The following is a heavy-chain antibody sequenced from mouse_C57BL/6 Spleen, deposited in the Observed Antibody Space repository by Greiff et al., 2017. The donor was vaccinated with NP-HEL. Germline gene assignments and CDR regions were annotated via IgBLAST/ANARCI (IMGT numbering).Heavy chain of an antibody. CDR2: ISSGSSTI. Sequence: VQGVESGGGLVKPGGSLKLSCAASGFTFSDYGMHWVRQAPEKGLEWVAYISSGSSTIYYADTVKGRFTISRDNAKNTLFLQMTSLRAEDTARYDCARRGNSGDFDVWGTGTTVTVSS. V-gene: IGHV5-17*01. CDR3: ARRGNSGDFDV. CDR1: GFTFSDYG. D-gene: IGHD2-1*01. J-gene: IGHJ1*03.